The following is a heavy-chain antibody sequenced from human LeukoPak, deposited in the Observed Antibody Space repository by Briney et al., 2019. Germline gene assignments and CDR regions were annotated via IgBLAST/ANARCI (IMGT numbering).Heavy chain of an antibody. CDR2: IFSST. D-gene: IGHD3-10*01. CDR1: GFTVSSNS. CDR3: ARRGGSGSYYNFWYYYYMDV. V-gene: IGHV3-66*03. J-gene: IGHJ6*03. Sequence: GGSLRLSCTVSGFTVSSNSMSWVRQAPGKGLEWVSFIFSSTHYSDSVKGRFTISRDNSKNTLYLQMNSLRAEDTAVYYCARRGGSGSYYNFWYYYYMDVWGKGTTVTVSS.